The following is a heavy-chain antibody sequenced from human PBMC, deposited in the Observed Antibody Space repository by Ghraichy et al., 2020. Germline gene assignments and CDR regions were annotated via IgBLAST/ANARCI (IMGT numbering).Heavy chain of an antibody. CDR1: GGTFSSYA. D-gene: IGHD6-13*01. CDR3: ARDERRYSSSWPHWYFDL. V-gene: IGHV1-69*13. J-gene: IGHJ2*01. Sequence: LVKVSCKASGGTFSSYAISWVRQAPGQGLEWMGGIIPIFGTANYAQKFQGRVTITADESTSTAYMELSSLRSEDTAVYYCARDERRYSSSWPHWYFDLWGGAT. CDR2: IIPIFGTA.